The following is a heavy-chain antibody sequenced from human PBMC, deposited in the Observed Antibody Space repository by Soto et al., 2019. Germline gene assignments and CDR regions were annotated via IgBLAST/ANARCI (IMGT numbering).Heavy chain of an antibody. CDR3: ARDRTWGSYWGGYYYYGMDV. V-gene: IGHV1-18*04. CDR1: GYTFTSYG. D-gene: IGHD1-26*01. CDR2: ISAYNGNT. Sequence: QVQLVQSGAEVKKPGASVKVSCKASGYTFTSYGISWVRQAPGQGLEWMGWISAYNGNTNYAQKLQGRVTITTDTSTRTAYMELRSLRSDDTAVYYCARDRTWGSYWGGYYYYGMDVWGQGTTVTVSS. J-gene: IGHJ6*02.